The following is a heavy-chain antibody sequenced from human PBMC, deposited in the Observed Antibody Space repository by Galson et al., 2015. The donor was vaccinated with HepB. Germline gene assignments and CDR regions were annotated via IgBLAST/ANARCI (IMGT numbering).Heavy chain of an antibody. CDR1: GFTFSSYS. CDR3: ARDSGYWGSGSREDY. V-gene: IGHV3-21*01. D-gene: IGHD3-10*01. Sequence: SLRLSCAASGFTFSSYSMNWVRQAPGKGLEWVSSISSSSSYIYYADSVKGRFTISRDNAKNSPYLQMNSLRAEDTAVYYCARDSGYWGSGSREDYWGQGTLVTVSS. J-gene: IGHJ4*02. CDR2: ISSSSSYI.